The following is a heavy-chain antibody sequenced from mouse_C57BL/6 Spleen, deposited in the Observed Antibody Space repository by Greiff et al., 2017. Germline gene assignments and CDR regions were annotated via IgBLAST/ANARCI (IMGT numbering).Heavy chain of an antibody. D-gene: IGHD1-1*01. CDR2: FHPYNDDT. Sequence: VKLQESGAELVKPGSSVKMSCKASGYTFTTYPIEWMKQNHGKSLEWIGNFHPYNDDTKYNEKFKGKATLTVEKSSSTFYLELSLLTSDYSADYYCAMKDCSSYGWFAYWGQGTLVTVSA. V-gene: IGHV1-47*01. CDR1: GYTFTTYP. J-gene: IGHJ3*01. CDR3: AMKDCSSYGWFAY.